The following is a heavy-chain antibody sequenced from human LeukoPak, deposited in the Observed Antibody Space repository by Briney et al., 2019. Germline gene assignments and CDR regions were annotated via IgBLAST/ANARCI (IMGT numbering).Heavy chain of an antibody. CDR2: IYYSGST. CDR1: GGFISSYY. CDR3: ARDDFHSSGADY. Sequence: SETLSLTCTVSGGFISSYYWSWIRQPAGKGLEWIGSIYYSGSTYYNPSLKSRVTISVDTSKNQFSLKLSSVTAADTAVYYCARDDFHSSGADYWGQGTLVTVSS. V-gene: IGHV4-4*07. J-gene: IGHJ4*02. D-gene: IGHD6-19*01.